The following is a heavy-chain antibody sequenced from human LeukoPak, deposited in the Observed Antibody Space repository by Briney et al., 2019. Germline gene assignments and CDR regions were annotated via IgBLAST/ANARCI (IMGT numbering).Heavy chain of an antibody. V-gene: IGHV1-46*01. J-gene: IGHJ4*02. D-gene: IGHD3-10*01. CDR1: GYTFTSYY. Sequence: ASVKVSCKASGYTFTSYYMHWVRQAPGQGLERMGIINPSGGSTSYAQKFQGRVTMTRNTSTSTAYMELSSLRSEDTAVYYCARALLTNYGSGSYYNPEEYWGQGTLVTVSS. CDR2: INPSGGST. CDR3: ARALLTNYGSGSYYNPEEY.